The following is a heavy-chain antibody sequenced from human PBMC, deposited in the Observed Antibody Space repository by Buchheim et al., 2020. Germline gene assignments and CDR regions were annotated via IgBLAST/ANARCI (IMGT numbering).Heavy chain of an antibody. Sequence: EVQLVESGGGLVQPGGSLRLSCAAYGFTFSSYWMSWVRQAPGTGLEWVANIKQDGSEKYYVDSVKGRFTISRDNAKNSLYLQMNSLRTEDTAVYYCARDRGKGSGSESSPLDYWGQGTL. CDR2: IKQDGSEK. CDR3: ARDRGKGSGSESSPLDY. CDR1: GFTFSSYW. D-gene: IGHD3-10*01. V-gene: IGHV3-7*04. J-gene: IGHJ4*02.